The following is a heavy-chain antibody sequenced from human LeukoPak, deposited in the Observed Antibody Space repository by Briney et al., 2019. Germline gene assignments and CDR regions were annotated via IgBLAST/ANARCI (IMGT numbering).Heavy chain of an antibody. CDR1: GYNFISYG. CDR3: ARNAYGTSSENYFDF. CDR2: ISAYTGDT. J-gene: IGHJ4*02. Sequence: ASVKVSCKASGYNFISYGISWVRLVPGQGLEWMGWISAYTGDTNYAQSFQGRITMTTDTSTGTAYMELRSLKSDDTAVYYCARNAYGTSSENYFDFWGRGTLVTVSS. D-gene: IGHD6-6*01. V-gene: IGHV1-18*01.